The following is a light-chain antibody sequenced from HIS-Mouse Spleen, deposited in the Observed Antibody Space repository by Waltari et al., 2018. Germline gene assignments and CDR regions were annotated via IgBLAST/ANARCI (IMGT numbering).Light chain of an antibody. J-gene: IGLJ3*02. CDR1: SSDVGRYNL. Sequence: QSALTQPASVSGSPGQSLTISCTGPSSDVGRYNLVSWYQQHPGKAPKLLIYEGSKRPSGVSNRFSGSKSGNTASLTISGLQAEDEADYYCCSYAGSSTWVFGGGTKLTVL. CDR2: EGS. CDR3: CSYAGSSTWV. V-gene: IGLV2-23*01.